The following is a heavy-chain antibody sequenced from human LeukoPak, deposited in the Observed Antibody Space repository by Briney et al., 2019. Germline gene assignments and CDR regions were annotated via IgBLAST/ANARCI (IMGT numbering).Heavy chain of an antibody. J-gene: IGHJ4*02. CDR1: GYTFTSYG. CDR2: ISAYNGNT. CDR3: ARGGSYYDSSGPTGY. Sequence: ASVKVSCTASGYTFTSYGISWVRQAPGQGLEWMGWISAYNGNTIYAQKLQGRVTMTTDTSTSTAYMELRSLRSDDTAVYYCARGGSYYDSSGPTGYWGQGTLVTVSS. D-gene: IGHD3-22*01. V-gene: IGHV1-18*01.